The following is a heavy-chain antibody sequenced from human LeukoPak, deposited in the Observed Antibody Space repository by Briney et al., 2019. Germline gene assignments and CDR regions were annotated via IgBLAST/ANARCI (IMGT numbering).Heavy chain of an antibody. CDR1: GGSIGSYY. Sequence: SETLSLTCTVSGGSIGSYYSNWIRQPPGKGLEWIGNIDYSTANYNPFLKSRVAISVDTSIKQFSLKLTSVTAADTAVYYCARVTDYRIDYWGQGNLVTVSS. CDR2: IDYSTA. CDR3: ARVTDYRIDY. V-gene: IGHV4-59*01. J-gene: IGHJ4*02. D-gene: IGHD4-11*01.